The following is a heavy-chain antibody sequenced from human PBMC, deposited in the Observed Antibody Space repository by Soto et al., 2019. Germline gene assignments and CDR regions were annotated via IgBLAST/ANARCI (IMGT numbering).Heavy chain of an antibody. V-gene: IGHV3-30*18. J-gene: IGHJ2*01. CDR3: AKVRGDRYWYFDL. D-gene: IGHD2-21*02. Sequence: QVQLVESGGGVVQPGRSLRLSCAASGFTFSSYGMHWVRQAPGKGLEWVAVISYDGSNKYYADSVKGRFTISRDNSKNTLYLQMNSLRAEDTAVYYCAKVRGDRYWYFDLWGRGTLVTVSS. CDR1: GFTFSSYG. CDR2: ISYDGSNK.